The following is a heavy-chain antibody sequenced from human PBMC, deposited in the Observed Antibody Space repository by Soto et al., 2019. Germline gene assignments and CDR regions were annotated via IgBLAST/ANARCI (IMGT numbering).Heavy chain of an antibody. CDR1: GGTFSSYA. J-gene: IGHJ4*02. D-gene: IGHD3-22*01. Sequence: QVQLVQSGAEVKKPGSSVKVSCKASGGTFSSYAISWVRQAPGQGLEWMGGIIPIFGTANYAQKFQGRVTITADESTSTAYMELSSLRSEDTAVYYCARDDYYDSRGYSVGWYGYWGQGTLVTVSS. V-gene: IGHV1-69*01. CDR2: IIPIFGTA. CDR3: ARDDYYDSRGYSVGWYGY.